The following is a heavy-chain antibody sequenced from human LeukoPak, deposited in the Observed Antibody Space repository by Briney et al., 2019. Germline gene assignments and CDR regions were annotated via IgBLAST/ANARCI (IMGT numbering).Heavy chain of an antibody. CDR2: IYYSGST. D-gene: IGHD7-27*01. CDR1: GGSISGGDYY. CDR3: SRDADWGLGWFDP. Sequence: SETLSLTCTVSGGSISGGDYYWSWIRQPPGKGREWIGYIYYSGSTYYNPSLKSRVTISVDTSKNQFSLKLSSETAADTAVYKCSRDADWGLGWFDPWGQGTRVTVSS. J-gene: IGHJ5*02. V-gene: IGHV4-30-4*08.